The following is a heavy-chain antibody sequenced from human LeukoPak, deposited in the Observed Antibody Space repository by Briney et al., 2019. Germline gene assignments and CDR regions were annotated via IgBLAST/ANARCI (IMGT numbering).Heavy chain of an antibody. V-gene: IGHV3-23*01. D-gene: IGHD5-18*01. Sequence: GGSLRLSCAASGFTFSSCAMAWVRQAPGKGLEWVSSLSGSGASTFYADSVKGRFTISRDNSKNTLSLQMSSLRAEDTAVYFCAKYLGKYSYGYSGLDYWGQGTLVTVSS. J-gene: IGHJ4*02. CDR2: LSGSGAST. CDR1: GFTFSSCA. CDR3: AKYLGKYSYGYSGLDY.